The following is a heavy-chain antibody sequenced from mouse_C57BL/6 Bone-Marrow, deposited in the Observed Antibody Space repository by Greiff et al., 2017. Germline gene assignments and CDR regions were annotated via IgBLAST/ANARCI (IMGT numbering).Heavy chain of an antibody. V-gene: IGHV14-4*01. Sequence: VQLQQSGAELVRPGASVKLSCTASGFNIKDDSMHWVKQRPEQGLEWIGWIDPENGDTEYASKFQGKATITVDKSSNTAYLQLSSRTSEDTAVYYCTRMAYWGQGTLVTVSA. J-gene: IGHJ3*01. CDR2: IDPENGDT. CDR1: GFNIKDDS. CDR3: TRMAY.